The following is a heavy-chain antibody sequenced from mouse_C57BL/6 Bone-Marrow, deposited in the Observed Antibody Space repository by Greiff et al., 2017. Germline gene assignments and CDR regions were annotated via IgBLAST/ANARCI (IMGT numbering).Heavy chain of an antibody. J-gene: IGHJ1*03. CDR1: GYSFTGYY. D-gene: IGHD2-4*01. CDR3: ERWYDYDVGWYCDV. CDR2: INPSTGGT. V-gene: IGHV1-42*01. Sequence: VQLKESGPELVKPGASVKISCKASGYSFTGYYMNWVKQSPEKSLEWIGEINPSTGGTTYNQKFKAKATLTVDKSSSTAYMQLKSLTSEDSAVYYCERWYDYDVGWYCDVWGTGTTVTVSS.